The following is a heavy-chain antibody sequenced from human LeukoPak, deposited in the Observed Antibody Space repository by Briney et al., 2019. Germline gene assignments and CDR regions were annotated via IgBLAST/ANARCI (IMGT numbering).Heavy chain of an antibody. J-gene: IGHJ5*02. CDR3: ATVSYYYGSGSYLEGFDP. D-gene: IGHD3-10*01. CDR1: GGSISSSNW. V-gene: IGHV4-4*02. Sequence: SETLSLTCAVSGGSISSSNWWSWVRQPPGKGLEWIGEIYHRGSTNYNPSLKSRVTISVDKSKNQFSLKLSSVTAADTAVYYCATVSYYYGSGSYLEGFDPWGQGTLVTVSS. CDR2: IYHRGST.